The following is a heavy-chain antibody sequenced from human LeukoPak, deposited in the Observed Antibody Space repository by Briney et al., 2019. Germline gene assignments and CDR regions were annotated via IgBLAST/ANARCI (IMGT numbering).Heavy chain of an antibody. Sequence: PSETLSLTCTVSGGSISSSSYYWGWIRQPPGKGLEWIGIIYYSGSTYYNPSLKSRLTISVDTSKNQFSLKLSSVTATDTAVYYCARRGYGSSTSCYEYWFDPWGQGTLVTVSS. D-gene: IGHD2-2*01. CDR1: GGSISSSSYY. V-gene: IGHV4-39*01. CDR3: ARRGYGSSTSCYEYWFDP. CDR2: IYYSGST. J-gene: IGHJ5*02.